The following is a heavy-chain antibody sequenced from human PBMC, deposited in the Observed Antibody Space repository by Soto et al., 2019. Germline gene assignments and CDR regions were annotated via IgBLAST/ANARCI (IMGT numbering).Heavy chain of an antibody. CDR3: ARGGRFNYYDSSGYYWGYYFDY. D-gene: IGHD3-22*01. V-gene: IGHV3-13*01. CDR2: IGTAGDT. Sequence: EVQLVESGGGLVQPGGSLRLSCAASGFTFSGYDMHWVRQATGKGLEWVSAIGTAGDTYYPGSVKGRFTITRENATNSLYLQLNSRRAEDTAVYYCARGGRFNYYDSSGYYWGYYFDYWGQGTLVTVSS. J-gene: IGHJ4*02. CDR1: GFTFSGYD.